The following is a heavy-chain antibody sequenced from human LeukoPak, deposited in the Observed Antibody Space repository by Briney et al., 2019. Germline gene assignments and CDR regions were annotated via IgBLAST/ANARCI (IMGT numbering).Heavy chain of an antibody. J-gene: IGHJ4*02. D-gene: IGHD3-10*01. CDR2: IYYSGTT. CDR1: GGSISDSIYY. Sequence: SETLSLTCTVSGGSISDSIYYWGWIRQPPGKGLEWIGSIYYSGTTYYSPSLESRVTISVDTSNNQVSLNLNSVTAADTAIYFCARGGFYGHPFDFGGQGILVTVSS. V-gene: IGHV4-39*07. CDR3: ARGGFYGHPFDF.